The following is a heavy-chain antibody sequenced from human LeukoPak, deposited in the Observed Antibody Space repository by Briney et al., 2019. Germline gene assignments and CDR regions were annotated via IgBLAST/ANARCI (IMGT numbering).Heavy chain of an antibody. D-gene: IGHD1-1*01. Sequence: SVKVSCKASGGTFSSYGISWVRQAPGQGLEWMGGIIPIFGTANYAQKFQGRVTITADESTSTAYMELSSLRSEDTAVYYCARSGRWNDVTYYFDYWGQGTLVTVSS. J-gene: IGHJ4*02. CDR3: ARSGRWNDVTYYFDY. CDR1: GGTFSSYG. CDR2: IIPIFGTA. V-gene: IGHV1-69*13.